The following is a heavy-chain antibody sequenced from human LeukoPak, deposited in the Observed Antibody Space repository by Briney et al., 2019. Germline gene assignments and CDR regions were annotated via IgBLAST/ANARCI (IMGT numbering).Heavy chain of an antibody. J-gene: IGHJ5*02. CDR3: ARGSCSGGSCYFSGVWFDP. Sequence: SQTLSLTCTVSGCSISSGGYYWSWIRQHPGKGLESIGYIYYSGSTYYNPSLKSRVTISVDTSKNQFSLKLSSVTAADTAVYYCARGSCSGGSCYFSGVWFDPWGQGTLVTVSS. CDR2: IYYSGST. V-gene: IGHV4-31*03. D-gene: IGHD2-15*01. CDR1: GCSISSGGYY.